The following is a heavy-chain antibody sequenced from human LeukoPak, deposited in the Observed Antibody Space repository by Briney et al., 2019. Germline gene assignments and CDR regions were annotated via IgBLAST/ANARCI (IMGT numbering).Heavy chain of an antibody. Sequence: PGGSLRLSCAASGFTFSSYGMHWVRQAPGKGLEWVAVIWYDGSNKYYADSVKGRFTISRDNSKNTLYLQMNSLRAEDTAVYYCAKELYDFWSGPWGYYYYYMDVWGKGTTVTVSS. D-gene: IGHD3-3*01. CDR2: IWYDGSNK. CDR3: AKELYDFWSGPWGYYYYYMDV. J-gene: IGHJ6*03. V-gene: IGHV3-33*06. CDR1: GFTFSSYG.